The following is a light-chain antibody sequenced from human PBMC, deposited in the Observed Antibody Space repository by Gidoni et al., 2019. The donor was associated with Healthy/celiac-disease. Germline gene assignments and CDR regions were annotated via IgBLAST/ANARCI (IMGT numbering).Light chain of an antibody. CDR3: QQRSNWPLT. CDR1: QSVSSY. CDR2: DAS. V-gene: IGKV3-11*01. J-gene: IGKJ4*01. Sequence: EIVLTQSPATLSLSPGERATLSCSASQSVSSYLAWYQQKPGQAPRLLIYDASNRATGIPARFSGSGSGKDFTLTISSLEAEDFAVYYCQQRSNWPLTFGGGTKVEIK.